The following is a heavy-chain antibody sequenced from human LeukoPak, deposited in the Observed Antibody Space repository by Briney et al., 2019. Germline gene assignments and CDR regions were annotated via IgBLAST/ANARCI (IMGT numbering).Heavy chain of an antibody. CDR3: ARDARSTVVHDDSYMDV. D-gene: IGHD4-23*01. CDR2: IYYSGST. CDR1: GGSISSSSYY. V-gene: IGHV4-39*07. Sequence: PSETLSLTCTVSGGSISSSSYYWGWIRQPPGKGLEWIGSIYYSGSTYYNPSLKSRVTISVDTSKNQFSLKLSSVTAADTAVYYCARDARSTVVHDDSYMDVWGKGTTVTVSS. J-gene: IGHJ6*03.